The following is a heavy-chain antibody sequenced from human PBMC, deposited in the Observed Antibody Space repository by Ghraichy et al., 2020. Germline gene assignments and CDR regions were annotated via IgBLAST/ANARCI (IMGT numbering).Heavy chain of an antibody. Sequence: SETLSLTCTVSGGSISSSDYYWGWIRQPPGKGLEWIGNICYTVSTDYNPSLKSRVTMSLDTSKNQFSLNLRSLTAADTAVYYCARTLRWLQFIDYWGQGILVTASS. J-gene: IGHJ4*02. CDR3: ARTLRWLQFIDY. V-gene: IGHV4-39*01. CDR1: GGSISSSDYY. CDR2: ICYTVST. D-gene: IGHD5-24*01.